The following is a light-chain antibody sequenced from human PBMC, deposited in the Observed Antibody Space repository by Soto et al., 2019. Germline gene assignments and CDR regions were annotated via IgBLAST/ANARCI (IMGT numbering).Light chain of an antibody. J-gene: IGKJ4*01. V-gene: IGKV3-15*01. Sequence: PGERATLSCRASQRAATNLAWCQQRPGQAPRLLISGVSTRATGIPARFSGSGSGTEFTLTISSLQSEDFALYYCQQYNGLPSTFGVGTKFDIK. CDR1: QRAATN. CDR3: QQYNGLPST. CDR2: GVS.